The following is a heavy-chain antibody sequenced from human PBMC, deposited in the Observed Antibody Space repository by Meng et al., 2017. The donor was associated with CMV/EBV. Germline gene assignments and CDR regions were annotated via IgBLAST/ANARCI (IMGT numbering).Heavy chain of an antibody. V-gene: IGHV3-21*01. CDR2: ISSSSSYI. CDR3: ARDETVIELPFGVVTYTAMVRRTERWFDP. Sequence: GESLKISCAASGFTFSSYSMNWVRQAPGKWLEWVSSISSSSSYIYYADSVKGRFTISRDNAKNSLYLQMNSLRAEDTAVYYCARDETVIELPFGVVTYTAMVRRTERWFDPWGQGTLVTVSS. J-gene: IGHJ5*02. D-gene: IGHD5-18*01. CDR1: GFTFSSYS.